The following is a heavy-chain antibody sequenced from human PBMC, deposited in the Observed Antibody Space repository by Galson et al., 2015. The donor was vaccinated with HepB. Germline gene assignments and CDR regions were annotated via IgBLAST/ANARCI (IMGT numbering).Heavy chain of an antibody. CDR2: VSSDGRTA. V-gene: IGHV3-74*01. Sequence: SLRLSCAASGLTFSSYWMHWVRQAPGKGLVWVSRVSSDGRTASYADSVKGRFTISRDNAKNTLYLQMNSLRAEDTAVYYCVRGGIVATIPEFWGQGTLVTVSS. J-gene: IGHJ4*02. CDR3: VRGGIVATIPEF. CDR1: GLTFSSYW. D-gene: IGHD5-12*01.